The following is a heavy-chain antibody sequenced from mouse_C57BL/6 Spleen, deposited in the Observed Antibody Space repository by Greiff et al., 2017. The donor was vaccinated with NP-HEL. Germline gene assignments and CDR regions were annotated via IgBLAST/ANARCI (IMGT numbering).Heavy chain of an antibody. CDR3: ARVGLPLPYAMDY. J-gene: IGHJ4*01. Sequence: EVKVEESEGGLVQPGSSMKLSCTASGFTFSDYYMAWVRQVPEKGLEWVANINYDGSSTYYLDSLKSRFIISRDNAKNILYLQMSSLKSEDTATYYCARVGLPLPYAMDYWGQGTSVTVSS. CDR1: GFTFSDYY. D-gene: IGHD2-2*01. CDR2: INYDGSST. V-gene: IGHV5-16*01.